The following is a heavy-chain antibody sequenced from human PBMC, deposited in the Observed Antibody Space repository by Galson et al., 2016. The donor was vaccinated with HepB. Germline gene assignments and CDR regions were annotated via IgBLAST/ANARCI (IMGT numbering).Heavy chain of an antibody. CDR1: GFTFSSYA. CDR2: ISYDGSNK. Sequence: SLRLSCAASGFTFSSYAMHWVRQAPGKGLEWVAVISYDGSNKYYADSVKGRFTISRDNSKKTLYLQMNSLRPEDTAVYYCARGVTGTTAAYWGQGTLVTVSS. V-gene: IGHV3-30-3*01. CDR3: ARGVTGTTAAY. D-gene: IGHD1-7*01. J-gene: IGHJ4*02.